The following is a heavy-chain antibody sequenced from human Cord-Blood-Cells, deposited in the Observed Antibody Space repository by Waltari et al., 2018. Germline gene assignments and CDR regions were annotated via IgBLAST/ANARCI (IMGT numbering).Heavy chain of an antibody. D-gene: IGHD6-6*01. J-gene: IGHJ3*02. CDR3: ARGSSIAARFDI. CDR1: GYTFTGYY. CDR2: INPKSGGT. V-gene: IGHV1-2*02. Sequence: QVQLVQSGAEVKKPGASVKVSCKASGYTFTGYYMHWVRQAPGQGLEWMGWINPKSGGTNYAQKFQGRVTMTRDTSISTAYMELSRLRSDDTAVYYCARGSSIAARFDIWGQGTMVTVSS.